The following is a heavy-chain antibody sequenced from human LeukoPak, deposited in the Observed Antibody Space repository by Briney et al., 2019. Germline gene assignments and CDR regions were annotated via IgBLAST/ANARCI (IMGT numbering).Heavy chain of an antibody. CDR2: ISGSGGST. D-gene: IGHD3-9*01. Sequence: GGSLRPSCAASGFTFDDYGMSWVRQAPGKGLEWVSAISGSGGSTYYADSVKGRFTISRDNSKNTLYLQMNSLRAEDTAVYYCAKLVTMTGYAFDIWGQGTMVTVSS. V-gene: IGHV3-23*01. J-gene: IGHJ3*02. CDR3: AKLVTMTGYAFDI. CDR1: GFTFDDYG.